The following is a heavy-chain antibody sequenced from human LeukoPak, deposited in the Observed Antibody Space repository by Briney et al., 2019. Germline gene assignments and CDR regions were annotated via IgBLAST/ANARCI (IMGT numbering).Heavy chain of an antibody. CDR1: GGTFSSYA. Sequence: SMKVSCKASGGTFSSYAISWVRQAPGQGLEWMGGIIPIFGTANYAQKFQGRVTMTTDTSTSTAYMELRSLRSDDTAVYYCARDLYNWNYYVNDAFDIWGQGTMVTVSS. CDR2: IIPIFGTA. V-gene: IGHV1-69*05. CDR3: ARDLYNWNYYVNDAFDI. D-gene: IGHD1-7*01. J-gene: IGHJ3*02.